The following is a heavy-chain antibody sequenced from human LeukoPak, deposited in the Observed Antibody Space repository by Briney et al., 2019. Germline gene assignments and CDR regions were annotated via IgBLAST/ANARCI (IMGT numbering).Heavy chain of an antibody. CDR3: AKGGSGWPDYYYYMDV. CDR2: ISGSGGST. CDR1: GFTFSSYA. V-gene: IGHV3-23*01. Sequence: GGSLRLSCAASGFTFSSYAMSWVRQAPGKGLEWVSAISGSGGSTYYADSVKGRFTISRDNSKNTLYLQMNSLRAEDTAVYYCAKGGSGWPDYYYYMDVWGKGTMVTVSS. J-gene: IGHJ6*03. D-gene: IGHD6-19*01.